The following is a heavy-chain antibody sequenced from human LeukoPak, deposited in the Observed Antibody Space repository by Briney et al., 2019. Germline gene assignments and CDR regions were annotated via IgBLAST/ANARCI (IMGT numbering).Heavy chain of an antibody. CDR1: GGSLNSPNYY. V-gene: IGHV4-39*01. CDR3: ARHDYYGSMNWFDP. D-gene: IGHD3-10*01. Sequence: PSETLSLTCIVSGGSLNSPNYYWGWIRQPPGKGLEWIGTIYYSGTTSYNPSLKSRLSISVDTSKNQLSLKLTSVTAADTAVYYCARHDYYGSMNWFDPWGQGTLITVSS. CDR2: IYYSGTT. J-gene: IGHJ5*02.